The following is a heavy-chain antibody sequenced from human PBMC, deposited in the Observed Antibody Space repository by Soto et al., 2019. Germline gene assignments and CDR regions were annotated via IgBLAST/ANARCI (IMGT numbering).Heavy chain of an antibody. D-gene: IGHD2-2*02. CDR3: ARLRGYCNSATCYKSFDN. CDR1: GDSVSSDSAA. Sequence: QVQLQQSGPGLVKPSQTLSLTCLISGDSVSSDSAAWNWIRQSPSRGLEWLGRTYYRSKWFYDYAGSRKNRITINPDASEDQFSPQLNSVTLEDTAVYYCARLRGYCNSATCYKSFDNWAQGTLVTVSS. J-gene: IGHJ4*02. V-gene: IGHV6-1*01. CDR2: TYYRSKWFY.